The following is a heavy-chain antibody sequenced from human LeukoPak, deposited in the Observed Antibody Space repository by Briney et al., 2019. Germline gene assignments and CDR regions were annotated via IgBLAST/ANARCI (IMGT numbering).Heavy chain of an antibody. CDR3: ASAIVATIGWFDP. CDR2: IYYSGIT. D-gene: IGHD5-12*01. V-gene: IGHV4-31*02. J-gene: IGHJ5*02. CDR1: GGSXSSGGYY. Sequence: TLSLTXTXSGGSXSSGGYYWSWIRQHPGKGLEWIGYIYYSGITYYNPSLKSRVTISVDTSKNQFSLKLSSVTAADTAVYYCASAIVATIGWFDPWGQGTLVTVSS.